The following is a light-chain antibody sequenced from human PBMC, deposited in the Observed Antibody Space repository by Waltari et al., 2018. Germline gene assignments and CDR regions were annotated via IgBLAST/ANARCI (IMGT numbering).Light chain of an antibody. V-gene: IGKV2-30*02. CDR1: QSLVHSDGNTH. CDR3: MQGTHWPYT. J-gene: IGKJ2*01. Sequence: DVVMTQSPLSLPVTLGQAASISCKARQSLVHSDGNTHFTCFHQRQGQSPRRLIYRVFNRDSGVPDRFSGSGSGTDFTLKISRVEAEDVGVYYCMQGTHWPYTFGPGTKLDIK. CDR2: RVF.